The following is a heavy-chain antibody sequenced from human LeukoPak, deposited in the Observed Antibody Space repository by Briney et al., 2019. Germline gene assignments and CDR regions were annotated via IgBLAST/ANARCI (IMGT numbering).Heavy chain of an antibody. CDR2: INPNSGGT. CDR3: ARDLYYYGSGSYGSSLYYYYYMDV. CDR1: GYTFTGYY. Sequence: GASVKVSCKASGYTFTGYYMHWVRQAPGQGLEWMGWINPNSGGTNYAQKFQGRVTMTRDTSISTAYMELSRLRSDDTAVYYCARDLYYYGSGSYGSSLYYYYYMDVWGKGTTVTISS. V-gene: IGHV1-2*02. J-gene: IGHJ6*03. D-gene: IGHD3-10*01.